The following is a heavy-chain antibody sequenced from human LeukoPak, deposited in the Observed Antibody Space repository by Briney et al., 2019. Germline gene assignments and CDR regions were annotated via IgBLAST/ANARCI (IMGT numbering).Heavy chain of an antibody. D-gene: IGHD3-22*01. CDR2: ISYDGSNK. J-gene: IGHJ4*02. CDR3: AKGEISVAYDSSGYMVD. CDR1: GFTFSSYG. V-gene: IGHV3-30*18. Sequence: PGGSLRLSCAASGFTFSSYGMHWVRQAPGKGLEWVAVISYDGSNKYYADSVKGRFTISRDNSKNTLYLQMNSLRAEDTAVYYCAKGEISVAYDSSGYMVDWGQGTLVTVSS.